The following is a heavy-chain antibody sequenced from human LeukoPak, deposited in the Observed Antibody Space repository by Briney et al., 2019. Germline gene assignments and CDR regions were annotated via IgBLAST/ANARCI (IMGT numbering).Heavy chain of an antibody. CDR3: ARGASSWKGYYFDY. D-gene: IGHD6-13*01. Sequence: SVKVSCKASGGTFSSYAISWVRQAPGQGLEWMGRIIPILGIANYAQKFQGRVTITADKSTSTAYMELSSLRSEDTAVYYCARGASSWKGYYFDYWGLGTLVTVSS. V-gene: IGHV1-69*04. CDR1: GGTFSSYA. J-gene: IGHJ4*02. CDR2: IIPILGIA.